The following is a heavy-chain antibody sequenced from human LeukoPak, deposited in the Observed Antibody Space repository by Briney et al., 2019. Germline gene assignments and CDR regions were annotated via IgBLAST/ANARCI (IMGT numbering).Heavy chain of an antibody. CDR2: IKQDGSEK. D-gene: IGHD6-19*01. Sequence: GGSLRLSCAASGFTFGSYWMSWVRQAPGKGLEWVANIKQDGSEKYYVDSVKGRFTISRDNAKNSLYLQMNSLRAEDTAVYYCAREAVADHFDYWGQGTLVTVSS. CDR3: AREAVADHFDY. J-gene: IGHJ4*02. CDR1: GFTFGSYW. V-gene: IGHV3-7*03.